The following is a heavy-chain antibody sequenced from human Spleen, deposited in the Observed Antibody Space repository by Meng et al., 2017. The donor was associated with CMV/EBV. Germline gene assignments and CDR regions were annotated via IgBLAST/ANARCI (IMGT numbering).Heavy chain of an antibody. D-gene: IGHD3-10*01. CDR2: INPNSGGT. CDR3: ARADGTGWDAFDI. Sequence: KASGYTFTGYYMHWVRQAPGQGLEWMGWINPNSGGTNYAQKFQGRVTMTRDTSISTAYMELSRLRSDDTAVYYCARADGTGWDAFDIWGQGTMVTVSS. CDR1: GYTFTGYY. J-gene: IGHJ3*02. V-gene: IGHV1-2*02.